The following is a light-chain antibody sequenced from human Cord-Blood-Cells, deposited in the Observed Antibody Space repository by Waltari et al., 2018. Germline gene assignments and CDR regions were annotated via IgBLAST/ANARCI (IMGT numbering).Light chain of an antibody. CDR2: GAS. V-gene: IGKV3-15*01. Sequence: EIVMKQSPATLSVSPGERATLSCRASQSVSSNLAWYQQKPGQAPRLLIYGASTRATGIPARFSGSGSGTEFTLTISSLQSEDFAVYYCQQYNNWPPRITFGPGTKVDIK. CDR1: QSVSSN. J-gene: IGKJ3*01. CDR3: QQYNNWPPRIT.